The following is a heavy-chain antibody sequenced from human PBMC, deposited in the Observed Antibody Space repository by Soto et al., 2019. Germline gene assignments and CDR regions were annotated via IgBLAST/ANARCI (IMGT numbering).Heavy chain of an antibody. CDR3: ARDTNYDILHGPYGMDV. J-gene: IGHJ6*02. V-gene: IGHV3-21*01. CDR1: GFTFSSYS. Sequence: EVQLVESGGGLVKPGGSLRLSCAASGFTFSSYSMNWVRQAPGKGLEWVSSISSSSSYIYYADSVKGRFTISRDNAKNSLYLQMNSLRAEDTAVYYCARDTNYDILHGPYGMDVWGQGTTVTVSS. CDR2: ISSSSSYI. D-gene: IGHD3-9*01.